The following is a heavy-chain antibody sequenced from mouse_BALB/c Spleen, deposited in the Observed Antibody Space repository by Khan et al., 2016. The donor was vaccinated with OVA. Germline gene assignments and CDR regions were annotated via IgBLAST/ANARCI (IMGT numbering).Heavy chain of an antibody. CDR2: IDPENGDT. J-gene: IGHJ4*01. Sequence: VQLQQSGAELVRSGASVKLSCTASDFNIKDYYVHWVKQRPEQGLEWIGWIDPENGDTEYAPKFQGKATMTADPSSNTAYLQLSSLTSEDTAVYYGNERGGYAMDYWGQGTSVTVAS. V-gene: IGHV14-4*02. CDR1: DFNIKDYY. CDR3: NERGGYAMDY.